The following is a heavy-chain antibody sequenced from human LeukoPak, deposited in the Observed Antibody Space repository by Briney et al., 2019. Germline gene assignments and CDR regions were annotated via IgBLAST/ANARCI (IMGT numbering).Heavy chain of an antibody. D-gene: IGHD1-1*01. V-gene: IGHV3-74*01. CDR1: GLTFSSYW. Sequence: GGSLRLSCAASGLTFSSYWVHWVRQAPGKGLVWVSRINSEGSSTSYADSVKGRFTISRDNAKNTLYLQMHSLRAEDTAVYYCARDVGDWNDDDYWGQGTLVTVSS. J-gene: IGHJ4*02. CDR2: INSEGSST. CDR3: ARDVGDWNDDDY.